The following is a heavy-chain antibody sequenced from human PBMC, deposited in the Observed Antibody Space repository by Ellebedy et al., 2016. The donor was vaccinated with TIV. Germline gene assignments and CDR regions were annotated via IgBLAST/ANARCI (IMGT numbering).Heavy chain of an antibody. CDR3: AHRAKVTSVDY. D-gene: IGHD2-2*01. J-gene: IGHJ4*02. CDR2: IDWDDDE. CDR1: GFSLVTSGVG. Sequence: SGPTLVKPTQTLTLTCTFSGFSLVTSGVGVGWLRQPPGKALEWLARIDWDDDEFYSTSLKTRLTITKDTSKSQVVLTMTNMDPVDTATYYCAHRAKVTSVDYWGQGTLVTVSS. V-gene: IGHV2-5*02.